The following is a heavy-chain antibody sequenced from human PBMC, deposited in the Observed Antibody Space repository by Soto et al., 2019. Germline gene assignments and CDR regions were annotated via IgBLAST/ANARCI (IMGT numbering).Heavy chain of an antibody. J-gene: IGHJ4*02. CDR2: IIPILGIA. Sequence: QVQLVQSGAEVKKPGSSVKVSCKASGGTFSSYTISWVREAPGQGLEWMGRIIPILGIANYAQKFQGRVTITADKSTSAAYMELSSLGSEDTAVYYCARDSGYCGGGRCQIEGPIDYWGQGTLVTVSS. CDR1: GGTFSSYT. D-gene: IGHD2-15*01. V-gene: IGHV1-69*08. CDR3: ARDSGYCGGGRCQIEGPIDY.